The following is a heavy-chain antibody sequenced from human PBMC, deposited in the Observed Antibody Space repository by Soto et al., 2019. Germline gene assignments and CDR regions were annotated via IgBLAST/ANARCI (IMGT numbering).Heavy chain of an antibody. D-gene: IGHD5-18*01. J-gene: IGHJ6*02. CDR3: ARSVGYSYGYDYYGMDV. Sequence: SVKVSCKASGGTFSSYAISWVRQAPGQGLEWMGGIIPIFGTANYAQKFQGRVTITADESTSTAYMELSSLRSEDTAVYYCARSVGYSYGYDYYGMDVWGQGTTVTVSS. CDR2: IIPIFGTA. V-gene: IGHV1-69*13. CDR1: GGTFSSYA.